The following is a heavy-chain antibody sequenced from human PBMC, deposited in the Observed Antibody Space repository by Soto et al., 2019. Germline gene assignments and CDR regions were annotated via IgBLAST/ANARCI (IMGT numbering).Heavy chain of an antibody. CDR1: GYXFAGYW. CDR3: ARQIYDSDTGPNFQYYFDS. D-gene: IGHD3-22*01. V-gene: IGHV5-10-1*01. CDR2: IDPSDSPT. J-gene: IGHJ4*02. Sequence: PXEXLKISCKGSGYXFAGYWISWVRQKPGKGLEWMGRIDPSDSPTYYSPSFRGHVTISVTKSITTVFLQWSSLTASDTAMYYCARQIYDSDTGPNFQYYFDSWGQVTPVTVT.